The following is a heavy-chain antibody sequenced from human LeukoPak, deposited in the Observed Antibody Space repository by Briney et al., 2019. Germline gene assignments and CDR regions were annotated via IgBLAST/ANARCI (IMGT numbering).Heavy chain of an antibody. CDR1: GYTFTGYH. CDR3: AREGVGATNDAFDV. D-gene: IGHD1-26*01. J-gene: IGHJ3*01. CDR2: INPSSGGT. Sequence: ASVKVSCKASGYTFTGYHMHWVRQAPGQGLEYMGWINPSSGGTNYAQKFQGRVTMTRDTSISTAYMELSSLRSDDTAVYYCAREGVGATNDAFDVWGQGTMVTVSS. V-gene: IGHV1-2*02.